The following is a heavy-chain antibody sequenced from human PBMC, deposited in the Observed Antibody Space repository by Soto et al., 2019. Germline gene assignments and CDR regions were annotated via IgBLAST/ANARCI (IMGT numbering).Heavy chain of an antibody. CDR1: GYTFTGYY. D-gene: IGHD5-18*01. Sequence: ASVKVSCKASGYTFTGYYMHWVRQAPGQGLEWMGWINPNSGGTNYAQKFQGWVTMTRDTSISTAYMELNSLRDEDTAVYYCARDSGYSYGPIDYWGQGTLVTVSS. CDR3: ARDSGYSYGPIDY. J-gene: IGHJ4*02. CDR2: INPNSGGT. V-gene: IGHV1-2*04.